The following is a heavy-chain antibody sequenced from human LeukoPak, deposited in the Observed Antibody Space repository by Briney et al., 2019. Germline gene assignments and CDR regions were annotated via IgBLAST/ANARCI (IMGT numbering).Heavy chain of an antibody. Sequence: PSETLSLTCTVSGVSISGYYWSWIRQPPGKGLEWIGYISDSGSPNYNPSLESRVSISLHTSKNQFSLRLNSVTAADTAVYYCARRYYYDSSTKSYAFDIWGQGTMVIVSS. V-gene: IGHV4-59*01. D-gene: IGHD3-22*01. J-gene: IGHJ3*02. CDR2: ISDSGSP. CDR1: GVSISGYY. CDR3: ARRYYYDSSTKSYAFDI.